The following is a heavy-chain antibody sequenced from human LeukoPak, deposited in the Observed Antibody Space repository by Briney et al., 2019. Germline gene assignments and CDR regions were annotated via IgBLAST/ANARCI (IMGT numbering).Heavy chain of an antibody. CDR3: ATDTSPGANYYYYMDV. CDR2: ISAYNGNT. J-gene: IGHJ6*03. CDR1: GYTFTSYG. V-gene: IGHV1-18*01. D-gene: IGHD4/OR15-4a*01. Sequence: ASVKVSCKASGYTFTSYGISWVRQAPGQGLEWMGWISAYNGNTNYAQKLQGRVTMTTDTSTSTAYMELSSLRSEDTAVYYCATDTSPGANYYYYMDVWGKGTTVTVSS.